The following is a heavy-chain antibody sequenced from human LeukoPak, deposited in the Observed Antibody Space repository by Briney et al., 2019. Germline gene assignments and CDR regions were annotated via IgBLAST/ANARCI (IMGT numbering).Heavy chain of an antibody. J-gene: IGHJ4*02. CDR2: INSDGSST. CDR3: ARLGYSSSWPLDY. D-gene: IGHD6-13*01. CDR1: GFTFSSYW. V-gene: IGHV3-74*01. Sequence: GGSLRLSCAASGFTFSSYWMSWVRQAPGKGLVWVSRINSDGSSTSYADSVKGRFTISRDNAKNTLYLQMNSLRAEDTAVYYCARLGYSSSWPLDYWGQGTLVTVSS.